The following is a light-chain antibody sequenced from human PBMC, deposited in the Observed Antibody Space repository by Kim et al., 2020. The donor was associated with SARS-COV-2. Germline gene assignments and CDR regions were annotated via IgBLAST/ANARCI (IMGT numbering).Light chain of an antibody. CDR3: ERYKSTGPST. Sequence: EVVMTQSPATLSVSPGERATLSCRASQSVSTDLAWYQQKSGQAPRLLIYGASTRATGIPARFSGSGSGTEFTLTISGLQSEDLAVYYCERYKSTGPSTLGEGTRLEIK. V-gene: IGKV3-15*01. CDR1: QSVSTD. J-gene: IGKJ5*01. CDR2: GAS.